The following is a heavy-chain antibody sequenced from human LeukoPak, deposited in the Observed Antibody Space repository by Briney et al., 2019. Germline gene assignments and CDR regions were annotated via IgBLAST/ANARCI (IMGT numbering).Heavy chain of an antibody. J-gene: IGHJ4*02. Sequence: SETLSLTCTVSDYSISSNYYWAWIRQPPGKGLEWIGTIYHGGSTYYSPSLKSRVTISVDTSKNQFSLKLTSVTAADTAVYYCASLSSPGYFDYWGQGTLVTVSS. V-gene: IGHV4-38-2*02. D-gene: IGHD6-13*01. CDR1: DYSISSNYY. CDR3: ASLSSPGYFDY. CDR2: IYHGGST.